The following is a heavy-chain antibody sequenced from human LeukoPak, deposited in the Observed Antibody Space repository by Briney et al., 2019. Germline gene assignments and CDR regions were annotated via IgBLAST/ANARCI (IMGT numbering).Heavy chain of an antibody. J-gene: IGHJ4*02. D-gene: IGHD2-21*02. CDR2: INPNSGGT. Sequence: ASVKVSCKASGYTFTGYYMHWVRQAPGQGLEWMGRINPNSGGTNYAQKFQGRVTMTRDTSISTAYMELSRLISDDTAVYYCARGGVVTAPPYYFDCWGQGTLVTVSS. V-gene: IGHV1-2*06. CDR1: GYTFTGYY. CDR3: ARGGVVTAPPYYFDC.